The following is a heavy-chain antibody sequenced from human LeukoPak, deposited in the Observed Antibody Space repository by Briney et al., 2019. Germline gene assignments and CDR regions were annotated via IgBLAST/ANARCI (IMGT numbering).Heavy chain of an antibody. CDR3: AREGIAVAGSNYFDY. V-gene: IGHV4-30-2*01. J-gene: IGHJ4*02. CDR2: IYHSGST. Sequence: SETLSLTCAVSGGSISSSRYYWGWIRQPPGKGLEWIGYIYHSGSTYYNPSLKSRVTISVDRSKNQFSLKLSSVTAADTAVYYCAREGIAVAGSNYFDYWGQGTLVTVSS. D-gene: IGHD6-19*01. CDR1: GGSISSSRYY.